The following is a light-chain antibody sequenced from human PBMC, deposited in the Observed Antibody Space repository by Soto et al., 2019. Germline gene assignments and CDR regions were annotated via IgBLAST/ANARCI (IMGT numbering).Light chain of an antibody. CDR2: EVS. Sequence: QSVLTQPASVSGSPGQSITISCTGTSRDVGGYNYVSWHQQHPGKAPKVIITEVSNRPSGVSNRFSGSKSGNTACLTISGLQAEDEAEYYCSSYISSSTFVVFGGGTKLTVL. V-gene: IGLV2-14*01. CDR1: SRDVGGYNY. J-gene: IGLJ2*01. CDR3: SSYISSSTFVV.